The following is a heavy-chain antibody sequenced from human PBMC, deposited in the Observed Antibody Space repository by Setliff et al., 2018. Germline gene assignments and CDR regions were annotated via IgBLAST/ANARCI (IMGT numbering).Heavy chain of an antibody. D-gene: IGHD3-10*01. V-gene: IGHV4-39*01. Sequence: SETLSLTCRVSGGSISSGNYYWGLIRQPPGKGLEWVATIYYSGSTYSNPSLKSRLIISVDAPDNQFSLKLNSLTAADTAVYYCARIKWFGETDCFDSWGQGTLVTVS. CDR3: ARIKWFGETDCFDS. CDR2: IYYSGST. J-gene: IGHJ5*01. CDR1: GGSISSGNYY.